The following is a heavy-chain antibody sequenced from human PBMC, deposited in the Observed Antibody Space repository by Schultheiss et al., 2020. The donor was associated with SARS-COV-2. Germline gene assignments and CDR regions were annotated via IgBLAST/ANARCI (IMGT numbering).Heavy chain of an antibody. CDR3: TTNYYDSSGYTLFDY. V-gene: IGHV3-15*01. J-gene: IGHJ4*02. CDR1: GFTVSNAW. D-gene: IGHD3-22*01. CDR2: IKSKTDGGTT. Sequence: GGSLRLSCAASGFTVSNAWMSWVRQAPGKGLEWVGRIKSKTDGGTTDYAAPVKGRFTISRDDSKNTLYLQMNSLKTEDTAVYYCTTNYYDSSGYTLFDYWGQGTLVTVSS.